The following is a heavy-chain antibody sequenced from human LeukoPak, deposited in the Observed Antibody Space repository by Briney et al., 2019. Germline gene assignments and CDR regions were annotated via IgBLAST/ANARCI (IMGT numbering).Heavy chain of an antibody. CDR3: ARHGLSGVSLRINWFDP. J-gene: IGHJ5*02. V-gene: IGHV4-39*01. CDR2: ISYSGST. CDR1: GGSISSSSYY. Sequence: SETLSLTCTVSGGSISSSSYYWGWIRQPPGKGLEWIGGISYSGSTYYKPSLKSRVTIYVDTSKNQFSLKLSSVTAADTAVYYCARHGLSGVSLRINWFDPWGRGTLVTVSS. D-gene: IGHD1-26*01.